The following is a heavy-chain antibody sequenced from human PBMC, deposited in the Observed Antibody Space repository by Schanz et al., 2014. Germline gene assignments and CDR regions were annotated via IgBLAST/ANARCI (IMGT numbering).Heavy chain of an antibody. CDR1: GFTVSAYS. D-gene: IGHD3-10*01. CDR2: ISSSGGHI. CDR3: ARVRTIYGSGAMGY. J-gene: IGHJ4*02. Sequence: EVQLVESGGGLVRPGGSLRLSCSGFTVSAYSANWVRQAPGKGLEWVSSISSSGGHIYYADSVKGRFTISRDNSKNTLYLQMNSLRAEDTAVYYCARVRTIYGSGAMGYWGQGTLVTVSS. V-gene: IGHV3-21*01.